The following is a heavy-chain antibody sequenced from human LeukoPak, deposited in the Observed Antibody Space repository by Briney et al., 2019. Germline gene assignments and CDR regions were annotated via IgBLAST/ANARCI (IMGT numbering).Heavy chain of an antibody. J-gene: IGHJ5*02. V-gene: IGHV1-18*01. CDR1: GGTFSSYA. D-gene: IGHD3-22*01. Sequence: ASVKVSCKASGGTFSSYAISWVRQAPGQGLEWMGWISAYNGNTNYAQKLQGRVTMTTDTSTSTAYMELRSLRSGDTAVYYCARVAPRITMIVVVTPNWFDPWGQGTLVTVSS. CDR2: ISAYNGNT. CDR3: ARVAPRITMIVVVTPNWFDP.